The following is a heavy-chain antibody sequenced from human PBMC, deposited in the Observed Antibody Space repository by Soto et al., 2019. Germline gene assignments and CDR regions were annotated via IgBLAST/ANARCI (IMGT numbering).Heavy chain of an antibody. CDR1: GFTFSNFA. J-gene: IGHJ4*02. CDR3: AKDRYTYNTAGFDY. D-gene: IGHD3-16*02. V-gene: IGHV3-23*01. Sequence: PGGSLRLSCAVSGFTFSNFAMSWVRQAPGKGLEWVSAISGSGGDTWYKDSVEGRFTISRDNSKNTLFLHLNSLRSEDTAIYYCAKDRYTYNTAGFDYWGQGTLVTVSS. CDR2: ISGSGGDT.